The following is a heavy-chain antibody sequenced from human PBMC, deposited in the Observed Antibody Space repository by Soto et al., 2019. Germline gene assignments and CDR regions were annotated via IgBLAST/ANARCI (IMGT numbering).Heavy chain of an antibody. CDR2: IYSGGST. J-gene: IGHJ6*03. Sequence: GGSLRLSCAASGFTVSSNYMSWVRQAPGKGLEWVSVIYSGGSTYYADPVKGRFTISRDNSKDTLYLQMNSLGADDTAVYYCARSPRYAPAYYMDVWGKGTTVTAP. D-gene: IGHD2-2*01. CDR3: ARSPRYAPAYYMDV. V-gene: IGHV3-53*01. CDR1: GFTVSSNY.